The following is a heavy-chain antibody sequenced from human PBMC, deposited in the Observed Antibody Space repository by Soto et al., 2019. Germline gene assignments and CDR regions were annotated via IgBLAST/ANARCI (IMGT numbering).Heavy chain of an antibody. CDR2: VSASGLNT. CDR1: GFTFSTYA. J-gene: IGHJ4*02. CDR3: GKDLDEGIGPTKNEY. D-gene: IGHD6-13*01. V-gene: IGHV3-23*01. Sequence: GGSLRLSCAASGFTFSTYAMAWVRQAPGKGLEWVSGVSASGLNTDYADPVKGRFTISRDNSKNTLYLQMNSLRAEDTAVYYCGKDLDEGIGPTKNEYRAQRTPVTVSS.